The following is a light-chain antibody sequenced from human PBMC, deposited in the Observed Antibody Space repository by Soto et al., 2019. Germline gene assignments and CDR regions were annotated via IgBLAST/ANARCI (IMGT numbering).Light chain of an antibody. CDR1: QDISNF. Sequence: DMLMTQSPSSLSASVGDRVTITCQASQDISNFLNWYQQKPGKAPNLLIFDASNLETGVPPRFSGSGSGTDFTPTISSLQPEDIATYYCQQYASFPPLTFGGGTKVEIK. CDR2: DAS. J-gene: IGKJ4*01. CDR3: QQYASFPPLT. V-gene: IGKV1-33*01.